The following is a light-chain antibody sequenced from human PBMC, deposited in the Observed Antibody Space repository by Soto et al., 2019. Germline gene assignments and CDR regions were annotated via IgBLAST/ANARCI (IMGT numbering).Light chain of an antibody. CDR1: SSDVGGYNF. V-gene: IGLV2-14*03. CDR2: EVA. Sequence: QSVLTQTASVSGSPGQSITMSCTGTSSDVGGYNFVSWYQQHPGKAPKLIVHEVANRLSGVSGRFSGSKSGNTAFLTISGLQAEDEAVYYCCSHSSSITWMFGGGTMVTVL. CDR3: CSHSSSITWM. J-gene: IGLJ3*02.